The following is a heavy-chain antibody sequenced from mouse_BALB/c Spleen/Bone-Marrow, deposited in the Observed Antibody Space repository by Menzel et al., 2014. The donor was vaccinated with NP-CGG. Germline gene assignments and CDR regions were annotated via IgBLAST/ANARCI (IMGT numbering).Heavy chain of an antibody. D-gene: IGHD2-1*01. CDR3: AREKVYYGISWFAY. Sequence: QVQLQQSGTEVVRPGASVKLSCKASGYSFATYWMNWVKQRPGQGLEWIGMIHPSDSETRLNQKFKDKATLTVDKSSSTAYMQLNSPTSEDSAVYYCAREKVYYGISWFAYWDQGTLVTVSA. J-gene: IGHJ3*01. V-gene: IGHV1-61*01. CDR2: IHPSDSET. CDR1: GYSFATYW.